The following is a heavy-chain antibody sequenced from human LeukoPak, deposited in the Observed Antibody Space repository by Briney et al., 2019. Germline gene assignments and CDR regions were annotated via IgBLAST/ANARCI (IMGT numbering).Heavy chain of an antibody. CDR3: ARGRCSGGSCYAVDFDY. D-gene: IGHD2-15*01. J-gene: IGHJ4*02. CDR1: GGSLYGFY. CDR2: INHSGST. Sequence: PSETLSLTCAVYGGSLYGFYWSWIPQPPGKGLEGIGEINHSGSTNYNPSLKRRVTISVDTSKNQFSLKLSSVTAADTAVYYCARGRCSGGSCYAVDFDYWGQGTLVTVSS. V-gene: IGHV4-34*01.